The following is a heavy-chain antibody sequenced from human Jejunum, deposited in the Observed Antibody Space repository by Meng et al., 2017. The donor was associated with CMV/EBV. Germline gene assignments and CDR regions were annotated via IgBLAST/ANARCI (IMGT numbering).Heavy chain of an antibody. V-gene: IGHV1-18*01. CDR1: GYTFTNYV. CDR2: ISGYNGNT. J-gene: IGHJ4*02. Sequence: QVQLVQSGAEVKKPGASVKVSCKASGYTFTNYVINWVRQAPGQGFEWMGWISGYNGNTNYAQNFQGRVTLTTDTSTSTAYMELRSLRSDDTAVYYCARDRNVPGNSEFDYWGQGTLVTVSS. CDR3: ARDRNVPGNSEFDY. D-gene: IGHD6-19*01.